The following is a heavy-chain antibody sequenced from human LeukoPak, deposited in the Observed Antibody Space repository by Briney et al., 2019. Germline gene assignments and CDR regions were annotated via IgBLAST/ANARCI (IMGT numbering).Heavy chain of an antibody. V-gene: IGHV3-7*01. J-gene: IGHJ4*02. CDR3: ARYYGSGSYDNPFDY. Sequence: GGSLRLSCAASGFTFSSYWMSWVRQAPGKGLEWVANIKQDGSEKYYVDSVKGRFTISRDNAKNSLYLQMNSLRAEDTAVYYCARYYGSGSYDNPFDYWGQGTLVTVSS. CDR1: GFTFSSYW. D-gene: IGHD3-10*01. CDR2: IKQDGSEK.